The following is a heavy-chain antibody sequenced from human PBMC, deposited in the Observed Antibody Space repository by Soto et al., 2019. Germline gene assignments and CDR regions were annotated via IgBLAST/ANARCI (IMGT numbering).Heavy chain of an antibody. CDR3: AKVGSSWYYYYGMDV. J-gene: IGHJ6*02. CDR2: ISWNSGSI. Sequence: EVQLVESGGGLVQPGRSLRLSCAASGFTFDDYAMHWVRQAPGKGLEWVSGISWNSGSIGYADSEKGRFTISRDNAKNSLYLQMNSLRAEDTALYYCAKVGSSWYYYYGMDVWGQGTTVTVSS. V-gene: IGHV3-9*01. CDR1: GFTFDDYA. D-gene: IGHD6-13*01.